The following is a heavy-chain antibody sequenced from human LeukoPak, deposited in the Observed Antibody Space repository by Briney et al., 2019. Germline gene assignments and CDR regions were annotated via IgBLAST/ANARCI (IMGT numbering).Heavy chain of an antibody. CDR1: GGSVSHYY. V-gene: IGHV4-59*02. CDR2: MYYGGSS. Sequence: SETLSLTCNVSGGSVSHYYWSWIRQPPGKGLEWIGYMYYGGSSNYNPSLKSRVTISIDTSKNQFSLKLNSVTAADTAVYYCARGGYYTATTWGQGTLVTVSS. CDR3: ARGGYYTATT. D-gene: IGHD3-3*01. J-gene: IGHJ5*02.